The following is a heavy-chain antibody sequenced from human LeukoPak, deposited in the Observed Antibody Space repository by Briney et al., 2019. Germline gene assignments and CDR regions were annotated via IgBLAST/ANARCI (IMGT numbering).Heavy chain of an antibody. CDR2: ISAYNGNT. CDR1: GYTFTSYG. D-gene: IGHD3-9*01. J-gene: IGHJ6*03. CDR3: ARDSGLRYFDWLLYDYYYYMDV. Sequence: ASVKVSCKASGYTFTSYGISWVPQAPGQGREWLGWISAYNGNTNYAQKLEGRLTMTTDPYPSTAYMELRSLRSDDTAVYYCARDSGLRYFDWLLYDYYYYMDVWGKGTTVTISS. V-gene: IGHV1-18*01.